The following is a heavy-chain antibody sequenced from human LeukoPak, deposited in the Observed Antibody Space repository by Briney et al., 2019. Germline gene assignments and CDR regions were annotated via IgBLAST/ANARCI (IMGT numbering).Heavy chain of an antibody. CDR1: GGSISSYY. V-gene: IGHV4-59*08. CDR2: IYYSGST. CDR3: ARRHWGPIDY. D-gene: IGHD7-27*01. J-gene: IGHJ4*02. Sequence: SETLSLICTVSGGSISSYYWSWIRQPPGKGLEWIGYIYYSGSTNYNPSLKSRVTISVDTSKNQFSLKLSSVTAADTAVYYCARRHWGPIDYWGQGTLVTVSS.